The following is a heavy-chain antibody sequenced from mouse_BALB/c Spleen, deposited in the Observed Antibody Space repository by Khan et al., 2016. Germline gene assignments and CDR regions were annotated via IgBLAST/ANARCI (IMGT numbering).Heavy chain of an antibody. J-gene: IGHJ2*01. CDR1: GYSFTGYF. CDR2: INPYYGDT. CDR3: GRGDGYDYVDY. Sequence: VQLQQSGPELVKPGASVKISCKASGYSFTGYFMNWVKQSHGKSLEWIGHINPYYGDTFYNQNFKGKATLTVDKSSSIAAKELLSLTAEDSAVYYCGRGDGYDYVDYWGQGTTLTVSS. D-gene: IGHD2-2*01. V-gene: IGHV1-37*01.